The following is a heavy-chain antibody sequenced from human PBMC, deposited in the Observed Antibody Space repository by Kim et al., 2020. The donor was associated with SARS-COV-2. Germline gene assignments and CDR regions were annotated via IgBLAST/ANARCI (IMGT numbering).Heavy chain of an antibody. CDR1: GGTFSSYA. CDR2: IIPILGIA. Sequence: SVKVSCKASGGTFSSYAISWVRQAPGQGLEWMGRIIPILGIANYAQKFQGRVTITADKSTSTAYMELSSLRSEDTAVYYCASLGGIAVAGLYPYYFDYWGQGTLVTVSS. J-gene: IGHJ4*02. D-gene: IGHD6-19*01. CDR3: ASLGGIAVAGLYPYYFDY. V-gene: IGHV1-69*04.